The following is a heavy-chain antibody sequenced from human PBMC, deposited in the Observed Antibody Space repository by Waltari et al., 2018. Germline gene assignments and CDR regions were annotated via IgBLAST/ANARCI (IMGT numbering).Heavy chain of an antibody. Sequence: QVQLVQSGAEVKKPGASVKVSCKASGYTFTGYYMHWVRQAPGQGLEWRGRINPNIGGTNYAQKCQGRVTMTRDTSISTAYMELSRLRSDDTAVYYCGRGGGSYYGVDYWGQGTLVTVSS. V-gene: IGHV1-2*06. CDR1: GYTFTGYY. D-gene: IGHD1-26*01. J-gene: IGHJ4*02. CDR2: INPNIGGT. CDR3: GRGGGSYYGVDY.